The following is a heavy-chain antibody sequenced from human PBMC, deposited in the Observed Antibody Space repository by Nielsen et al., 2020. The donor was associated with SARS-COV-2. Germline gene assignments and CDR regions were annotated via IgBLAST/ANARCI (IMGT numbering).Heavy chain of an antibody. V-gene: IGHV3-30*18. CDR1: EISFRSYG. CDR3: AKDGGYGGNSGGFDP. J-gene: IGHJ5*02. Sequence: GGSLRLSCVASEISFRSYGMHWVRQAPGKGLDWVAFTSYDGRDKFYADSVRGRFIVSRDNFRNTLSLHMDSLRTEDTAVYYCAKDGGYGGNSGGFDPWGQGTLVTVSS. D-gene: IGHD4-23*01. CDR2: TSYDGRDK.